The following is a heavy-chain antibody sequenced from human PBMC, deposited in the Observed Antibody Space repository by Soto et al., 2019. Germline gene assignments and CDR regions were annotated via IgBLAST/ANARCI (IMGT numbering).Heavy chain of an antibody. CDR2: IDSDGSST. V-gene: IGHV3-74*01. Sequence: TGGSLRLSCAASGFTFTIYWMHWVRQAPGKGLVWVSRIDSDGSSTVYVDSVKGRFTISRDNAKNTLYLQMNSLRAEDTALYYCTRSITGYSYADTWGQGTLVTVSS. CDR3: TRSITGYSYADT. CDR1: GFTFTIYW. J-gene: IGHJ5*02. D-gene: IGHD3-16*01.